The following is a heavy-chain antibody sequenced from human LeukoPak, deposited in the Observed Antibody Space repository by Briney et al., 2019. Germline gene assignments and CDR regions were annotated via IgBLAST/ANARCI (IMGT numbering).Heavy chain of an antibody. CDR1: GFTFSNHW. Sequence: GGSLRLSCAASGFTFSNHWMHWVRQTPGKGLVWAANIETDGTTIHYADSVKGRFTISRDNAENTVYLQMNSLRAEDTGVYHCAREYNGGLDYWGQGTLVTVSS. CDR3: AREYNGGLDY. CDR2: IETDGTTI. J-gene: IGHJ4*02. V-gene: IGHV3-74*01. D-gene: IGHD5-12*01.